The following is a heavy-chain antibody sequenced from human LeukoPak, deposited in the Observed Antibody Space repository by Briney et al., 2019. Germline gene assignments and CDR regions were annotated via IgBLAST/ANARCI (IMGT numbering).Heavy chain of an antibody. CDR2: ISSSSSYI. CDR3: ARDPLGLERPSGAFDI. J-gene: IGHJ3*02. V-gene: IGHV3-21*01. Sequence: GGSLRPSCAASGFTFSSYSMNWVRQAPGKGLEWVSSISSSSSYIYYADSVKGRFTISRDNAKNSLYLQMNSLRAEDTAVYYCARDPLGLERPSGAFDIWGQGTMVTVSS. D-gene: IGHD1-1*01. CDR1: GFTFSSYS.